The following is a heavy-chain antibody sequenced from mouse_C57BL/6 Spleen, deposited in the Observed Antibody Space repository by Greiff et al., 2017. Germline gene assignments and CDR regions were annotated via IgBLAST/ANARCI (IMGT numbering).Heavy chain of an antibody. CDR1: GFTFSSYG. D-gene: IGHD4-1*01. CDR2: ISSGGSYT. V-gene: IGHV5-6*01. J-gene: IGHJ2*01. Sequence: EVNLVESGGDLVKPGGSLKLSCAASGFTFSSYGMSWVRQTPDKRLEWVATISSGGSYTYYPDSVKGRFTISRDNAKNTLYLQMSSLKSEDTAMYYCARPGPAYFDYWGQGTTLTVSS. CDR3: ARPGPAYFDY.